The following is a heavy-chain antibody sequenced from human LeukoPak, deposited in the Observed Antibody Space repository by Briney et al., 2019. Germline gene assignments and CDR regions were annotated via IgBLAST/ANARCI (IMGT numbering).Heavy chain of an antibody. J-gene: IGHJ4*02. V-gene: IGHV1-2*02. CDR2: INPNSGGT. CDR3: SMSPAVVVVAGTPYLFDY. D-gene: IGHD2-15*01. CDR1: GYTFTGYY. Sequence: ASVKVSCKASGYTFTGYYMHWVRQAPGQGLEWMGWINPNSGGTNYAQKFQGRVTMTRDTSISTAYMELSRLRSDDTAVYYCSMSPAVVVVAGTPYLFDYWGQGTLVTVSS.